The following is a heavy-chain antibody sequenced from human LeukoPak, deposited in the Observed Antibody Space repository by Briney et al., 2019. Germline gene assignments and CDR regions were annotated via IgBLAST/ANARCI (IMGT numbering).Heavy chain of an antibody. CDR2: IYTSGST. J-gene: IGHJ3*02. Sequence: PSETLSLTCTVSGGSISSGSYYWSWIRQPAGKGLEWIGRIYTSGSTNYNPSLKSRVTISVDTSKNQFSLKLSSVTAADTAVYYCARGALYYYDSSGYYRHDAFDIWGQGTMVTVSS. CDR3: ARGALYYYDSSGYYRHDAFDI. D-gene: IGHD3-22*01. CDR1: GGSISSGSYY. V-gene: IGHV4-61*02.